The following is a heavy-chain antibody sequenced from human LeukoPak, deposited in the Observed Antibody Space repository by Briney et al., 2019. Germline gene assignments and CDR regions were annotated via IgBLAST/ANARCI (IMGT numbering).Heavy chain of an antibody. D-gene: IGHD1-26*01. CDR3: AREGNGAYYFDY. CDR2: INPSGGST. J-gene: IGHJ4*02. Sequence: ASVKVSCKASGYTFTSYYMHWVRQAPGQGLEWIGIINPSGGSTSYAQKFQGRVTMTRDTSTSTVYMELSSLRSEDTAVYYCAREGNGAYYFDYWGQGTLVTVSS. CDR1: GYTFTSYY. V-gene: IGHV1-46*01.